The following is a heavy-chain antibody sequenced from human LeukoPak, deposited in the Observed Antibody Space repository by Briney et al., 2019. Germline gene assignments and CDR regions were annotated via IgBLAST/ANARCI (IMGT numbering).Heavy chain of an antibody. D-gene: IGHD2-15*01. Sequence: GGSLRLSCAASGFTFSSYGMHCVRQAPGKGLEWVAVISYDGSNKYYADSVKGRFTISRDNSKNTLYLQMHSLRAEDTAVYYCAKGEVVVVAAMVDYWGQGTLVTVSS. CDR3: AKGEVVVVAAMVDY. CDR2: ISYDGSNK. CDR1: GFTFSSYG. V-gene: IGHV3-30*18. J-gene: IGHJ4*02.